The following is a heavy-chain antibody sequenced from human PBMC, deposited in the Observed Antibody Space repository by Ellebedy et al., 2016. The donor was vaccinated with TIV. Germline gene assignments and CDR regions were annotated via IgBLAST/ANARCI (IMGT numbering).Heavy chain of an antibody. V-gene: IGHV4-38-2*02. Sequence: MPSETLSLTCSVSGSSISSDYYWGWIRQPPGKGLEWIGSIYQSGSTYFNPSLESRVTISVDRSMNQFSLRLSSVTASDTAVYYCASGTFEVGDYWGQGTLVTVSS. CDR3: ASGTFEVGDY. CDR2: IYQSGST. J-gene: IGHJ4*02. CDR1: GSSISSDYY. D-gene: IGHD1-26*01.